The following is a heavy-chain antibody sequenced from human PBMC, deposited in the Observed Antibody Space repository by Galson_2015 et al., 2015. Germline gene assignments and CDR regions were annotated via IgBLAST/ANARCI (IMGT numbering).Heavy chain of an antibody. CDR2: ISSSSSYI. Sequence: SLRLSCAASGFTFSSYSMNWVRQAPGKGLEWVSSISSSSSYIYYADSVKGRFTISRDNAKNSLYLQMNSLRAEDTAVYYCARDSSRALRYFDFDYWGQGTLVTVSS. CDR1: GFTFSSYS. D-gene: IGHD3-9*01. V-gene: IGHV3-21*01. J-gene: IGHJ4*02. CDR3: ARDSSRALRYFDFDY.